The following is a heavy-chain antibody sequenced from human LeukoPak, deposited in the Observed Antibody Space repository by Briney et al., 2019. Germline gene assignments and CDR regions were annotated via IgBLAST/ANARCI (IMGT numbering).Heavy chain of an antibody. V-gene: IGHV1-18*01. D-gene: IGHD6-13*01. CDR1: GYTFTSYG. J-gene: IGHJ6*03. Sequence: GASVKVSCKASGYTFTSYGISWVRQAPGQGLEWMGWISAYNGNTNYAQKLQGRVTMTTDTSTSTAYMELRSLRSDDTAVYYCARIPRVAAAGTYYYYYYYMDVWGKGTTVTVSS. CDR2: ISAYNGNT. CDR3: ARIPRVAAAGTYYYYYYYMDV.